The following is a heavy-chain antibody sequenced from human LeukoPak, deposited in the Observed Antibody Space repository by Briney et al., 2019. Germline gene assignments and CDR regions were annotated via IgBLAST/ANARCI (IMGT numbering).Heavy chain of an antibody. Sequence: SETLSLTCTVSGGSISTYYWSWIRQPPGKGLEWIGYIYYSGSTNYNPSLKSRVTISVDTSKNQFSLKLSSVTAADTAVYYCARGRSSMVRGYYYYYMDVWGKGTTVTISS. CDR1: GGSISTYY. CDR3: ARGRSSMVRGYYYYYMDV. CDR2: IYYSGST. J-gene: IGHJ6*03. D-gene: IGHD3-10*01. V-gene: IGHV4-59*01.